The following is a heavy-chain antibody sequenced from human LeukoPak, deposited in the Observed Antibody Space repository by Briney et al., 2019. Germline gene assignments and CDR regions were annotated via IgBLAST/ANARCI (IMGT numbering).Heavy chain of an antibody. CDR1: GFTYSHYG. CDR2: IWSDGTEK. D-gene: IGHD4-11*01. V-gene: IGHV3-33*06. CDR3: AKDAQRGFDYSNSLES. Sequence: GGSLTLSCAASGFTYSHYGMHWVRQVPGKGLEWVAGIWSDGTEKYYGDAVKGRFTISRDNSMKTLYLQMNSLRGDDTAVYYCAKDAQRGFDYSNSLESWGQGTLVTVSS. J-gene: IGHJ5*01.